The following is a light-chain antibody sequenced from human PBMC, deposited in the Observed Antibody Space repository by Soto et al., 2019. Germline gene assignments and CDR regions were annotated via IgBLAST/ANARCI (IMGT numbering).Light chain of an antibody. CDR3: ATWDSTLNGWV. CDR2: DNN. J-gene: IGLJ3*02. CDR1: SSNIGNNF. V-gene: IGLV1-51*01. Sequence: QSALTQPPSVSAAPGQQVTISCSGSSSNIGNNFASWYQQLPGTAPKLLIYDNNKRPSGIPDRFSGSKSGTSATLVITGLQTGDEADYHCATWDSTLNGWVFGGGTKLTVL.